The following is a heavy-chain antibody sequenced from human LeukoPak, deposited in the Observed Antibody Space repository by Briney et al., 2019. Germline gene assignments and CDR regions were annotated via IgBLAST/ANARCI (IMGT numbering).Heavy chain of an antibody. Sequence: GGSLRLSCAASGFTFDDYAMHWVRQAPGKGLEWVSGISWNSGSIGYADSVKGRFTISRDNAKNSLYLQMNSLRAEDTAVYYCARDMIDSSGYSDWGQGTLVTVSP. CDR3: ARDMIDSSGYSD. D-gene: IGHD3-22*01. CDR2: ISWNSGSI. V-gene: IGHV3-9*01. J-gene: IGHJ4*02. CDR1: GFTFDDYA.